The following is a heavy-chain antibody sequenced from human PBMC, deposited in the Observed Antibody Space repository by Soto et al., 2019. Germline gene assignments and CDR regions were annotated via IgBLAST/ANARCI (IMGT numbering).Heavy chain of an antibody. V-gene: IGHV3-33*01. Sequence: QVQLVESGGGVVQPARSLRLSCVATGFTFSDYGIHLVRQAPGRGLEWVAVIWHEGSQKYLADSVRGRLTIARDNCKNTVYLQMNSLRAEDTAVYYCEGRDDPFHVWGQGTMVTVSS. J-gene: IGHJ3*01. CDR1: GFTFSDYG. CDR3: EGRDDPFHV. CDR2: IWHEGSQK.